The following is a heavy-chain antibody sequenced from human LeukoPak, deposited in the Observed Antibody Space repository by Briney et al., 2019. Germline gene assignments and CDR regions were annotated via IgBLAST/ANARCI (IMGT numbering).Heavy chain of an antibody. D-gene: IGHD6-13*01. Sequence: PSETLSLTCTVSGGSISSSSYYWGWIRQPPGKGLEWIGSIYYSGSTYYNPSLKSRVTISVDTSKNQFSLKLSSVTAADTAVYYCARHGGIAAADPRDYWGQGTLVTVSS. J-gene: IGHJ4*02. CDR2: IYYSGST. V-gene: IGHV4-39*01. CDR3: ARHGGIAAADPRDY. CDR1: GGSISSSSYY.